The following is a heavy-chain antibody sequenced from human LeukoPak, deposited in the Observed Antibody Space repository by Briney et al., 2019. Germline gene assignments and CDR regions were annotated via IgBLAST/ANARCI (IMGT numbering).Heavy chain of an antibody. CDR1: GYTFTDYY. Sequence: ASVKVSCKTSGYTFTDYYIHWVRQAPGQGGGWMGWINPNSGETNSAQKFQGRVTMTGDTYISTAYMELRRVTSDDTAVYYCARDRDYSNTERGFDYWGQGSLVTVCS. CDR3: ARDRDYSNTERGFDY. D-gene: IGHD4-11*01. CDR2: INPNSGET. J-gene: IGHJ4*02. V-gene: IGHV1-2*02.